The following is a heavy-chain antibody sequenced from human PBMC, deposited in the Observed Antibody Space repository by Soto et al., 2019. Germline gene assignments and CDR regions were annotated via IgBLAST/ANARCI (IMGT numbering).Heavy chain of an antibody. V-gene: IGHV4-39*01. D-gene: IGHD6-6*01. CDR2: IYYSGST. Sequence: PSETLSLTCTVSGGSISSSSYYWGWIRQPPGKGLEWIGSIYYSGSTYYNPSLKSRVTISVDTSKNQFSLKLSSVTAADTAVYYCAITPTPFSSIAARPGDDYFDYWGQGTLVTVSS. CDR1: GGSISSSSYY. CDR3: AITPTPFSSIAARPGDDYFDY. J-gene: IGHJ4*02.